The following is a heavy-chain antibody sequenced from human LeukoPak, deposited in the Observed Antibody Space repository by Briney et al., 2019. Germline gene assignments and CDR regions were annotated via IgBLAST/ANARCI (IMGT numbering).Heavy chain of an antibody. Sequence: GGSLRPSCAASGFSISDYWMHWVRQAPGKGLVWVSRINSDGSDTTYADSVKGRFTISRDNAKNMLYLQMSSLTAEDTAVYYCARDRSFSGSYLGFDPWGQGTLVTVSS. J-gene: IGHJ5*02. CDR3: ARDRSFSGSYLGFDP. CDR1: GFSISDYW. D-gene: IGHD1-26*01. CDR2: INSDGSDT. V-gene: IGHV3-74*01.